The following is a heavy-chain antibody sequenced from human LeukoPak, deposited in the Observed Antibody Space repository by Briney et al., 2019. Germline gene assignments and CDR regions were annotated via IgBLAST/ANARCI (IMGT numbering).Heavy chain of an antibody. Sequence: PSETLSLTCNVSGESISSHYWSWTRQSPGKGLEWIGYITNSGTTKFNPSLKSRVTISRDTSKNQISLRLSSVTAADTAVYFCAGIPVFGVVLHQEPVWGKGTTVAVSS. D-gene: IGHD3-3*01. CDR2: ITNSGTT. CDR1: GESISSHY. J-gene: IGHJ6*04. V-gene: IGHV4-59*03. CDR3: AGIPVFGVVLHQEPV.